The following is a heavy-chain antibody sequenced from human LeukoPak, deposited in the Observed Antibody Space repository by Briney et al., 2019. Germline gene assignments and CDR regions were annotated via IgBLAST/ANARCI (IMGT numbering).Heavy chain of an antibody. J-gene: IGHJ4*02. CDR2: INHSGST. CDR1: GGSFSGYY. D-gene: IGHD3-22*01. CDR3: AREEYYYDSSGNIDY. V-gene: IGHV4-34*01. Sequence: SETLSLTCAVYGGSFSGYYWSWIRQPPGKGLEWIGEINHSGSTNYNPSLKSRVTISVDTSKNQFSLKLSSVTAADTAVYYCAREEYYYDSSGNIDYWAREPWSPSPQ.